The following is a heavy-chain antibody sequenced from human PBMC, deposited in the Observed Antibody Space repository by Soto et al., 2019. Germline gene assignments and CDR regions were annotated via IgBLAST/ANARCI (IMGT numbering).Heavy chain of an antibody. CDR3: SRVPEPYDYVWGSYRPFDP. Sequence: QVQLVQSGAEVKKPGSSVKVSCKASGGTFSSYTISWVRQAPGQGLEWMGRIIPILGIANYAQKFQGRVTITADKSTSTAYMELSSLRSEDTAVYYCSRVPEPYDYVWGSYRPFDPWGQGTLVTVSS. J-gene: IGHJ5*02. V-gene: IGHV1-69*02. D-gene: IGHD3-16*02. CDR1: GGTFSSYT. CDR2: IIPILGIA.